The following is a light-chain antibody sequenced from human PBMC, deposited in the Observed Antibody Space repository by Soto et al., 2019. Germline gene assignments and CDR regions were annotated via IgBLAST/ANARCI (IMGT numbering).Light chain of an antibody. J-gene: IGKJ4*01. CDR1: QGISSY. CDR3: QQLNSYPPT. CDR2: AAS. V-gene: IGKV1-9*01. Sequence: IQLTQSPSSLSASVGDRVTITCRASQGISSYLAWYQQKPGQAPKLLIYAASTLQSGVPSRFSGSGAGTDFTLTISSLQPEYVATYYCQQLNSYPPTFGEGTKVEIK.